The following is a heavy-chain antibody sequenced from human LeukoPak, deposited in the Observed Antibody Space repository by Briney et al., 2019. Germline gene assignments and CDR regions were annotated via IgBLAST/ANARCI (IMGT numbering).Heavy chain of an antibody. CDR2: IYYSGST. V-gene: IGHV4-59*08. CDR3: ARALNYYDSRRPSYYFDY. J-gene: IGHJ4*02. CDR1: GGSISSYY. Sequence: PSETLPLTCTVSGGSISSYYWSWIRQPPGKGLEWIGYIYYSGSTNYNPSLKSRVTISVDTSKNQFSLKLSSVTAADTAVYYCARALNYYDSRRPSYYFDYWGQGTLVTVSS. D-gene: IGHD3-22*01.